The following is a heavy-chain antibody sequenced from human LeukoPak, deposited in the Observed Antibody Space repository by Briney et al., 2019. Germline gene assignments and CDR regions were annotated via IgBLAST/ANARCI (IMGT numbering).Heavy chain of an antibody. CDR2: ISYDGTYK. V-gene: IGHV3-30-3*01. CDR3: ARDGYYFDY. Sequence: GGSLRLSCAASGFTFNTYPLHWVRQAPGKGLEWVAVISYDGTYKYYADSVRGRFTISRDNSKNTLYLQVNSLRTEDTAVYYCARDGYYFDYWGQGTLVTVSS. CDR1: GFTFNTYP. D-gene: IGHD5-12*01. J-gene: IGHJ4*02.